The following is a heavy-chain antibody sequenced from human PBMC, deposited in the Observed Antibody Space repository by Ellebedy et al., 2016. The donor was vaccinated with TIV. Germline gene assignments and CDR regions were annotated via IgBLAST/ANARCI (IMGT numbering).Heavy chain of an antibody. CDR1: GFSFSGYG. CDR3: ARSGHMIVDNYFDF. V-gene: IGHV3-33*01. CDR2: IWYDGSNE. D-gene: IGHD3-22*01. J-gene: IGHJ4*02. Sequence: PGGSLRLSCAASGFSFSGYGMHWVRQAPGKGLEWVAVIWYDGSNEYYADSVKGRLTISRDNAKNSLFLQMNSLRAEDTAVYYCARSGHMIVDNYFDFWGQGTLVTVSS.